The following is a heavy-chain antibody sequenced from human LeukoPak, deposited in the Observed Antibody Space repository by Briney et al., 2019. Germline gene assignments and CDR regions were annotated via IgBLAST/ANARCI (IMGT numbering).Heavy chain of an antibody. CDR3: AKVSSGWCPLDN. D-gene: IGHD6-19*01. CDR2: LSGSGDTT. J-gene: IGHJ4*02. V-gene: IGHV3-23*01. CDR1: GFTFYNYA. Sequence: GGSLRLSCAASGFTFYNYAMSWVRQAPGKGLEWVSALSGSGDTTYYADSVKGRFTISRDIPKNTLYLQMNSLRAEDTAVYYCAKVSSGWCPLDNWGQATLVTVSS.